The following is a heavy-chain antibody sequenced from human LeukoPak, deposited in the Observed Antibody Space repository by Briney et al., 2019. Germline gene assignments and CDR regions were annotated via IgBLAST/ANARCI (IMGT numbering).Heavy chain of an antibody. CDR1: GFTFSSYA. D-gene: IGHD6-13*01. CDR3: AKDLSSIAAAGTPLDY. J-gene: IGHJ4*02. V-gene: IGHV3-23*01. CDR2: ISGSGGST. Sequence: GGSLRLSCAASGFTFSSYAMSWVRQAPGKGLEWVSAISGSGGSTYYADPVKGRFTISRDNSKNTLYLQMNSLRAEDTAVYYCAKDLSSIAAAGTPLDYWGQGTLVTVSS.